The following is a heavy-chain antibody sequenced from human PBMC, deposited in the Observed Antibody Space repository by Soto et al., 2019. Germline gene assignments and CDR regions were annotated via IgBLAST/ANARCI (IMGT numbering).Heavy chain of an antibody. CDR3: ARTGNVGYYQH. Sequence: SETLSLTCTVSGDSIISIYHWAWIRHPAGRGLEWIASIYHNGTNYYTPSLKSRVTISVDTSKNQFSLRLSSVTAADSAVYYCARTGNVGYYQHFGQGKLVTVSS. CDR1: GDSIISIYH. D-gene: IGHD3-3*01. CDR2: IYHNGTN. V-gene: IGHV4-38-2*02. J-gene: IGHJ1*01.